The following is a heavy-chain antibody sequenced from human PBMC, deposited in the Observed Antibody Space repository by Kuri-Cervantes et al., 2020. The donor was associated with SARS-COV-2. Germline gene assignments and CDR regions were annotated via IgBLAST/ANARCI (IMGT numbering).Heavy chain of an antibody. CDR3: AAALIDAFDI. D-gene: IGHD6-13*01. CDR2: INPNSGGT. Sequence: ASVKVSCKASGYTFTGYYMHWVRQAPGQGPEWMGWINPNSGGTNYAQKFQGWVTITRDMSTSTAYMELSSLRSEDMAVYYCAAALIDAFDIWGQGTMVTVSS. J-gene: IGHJ3*02. CDR1: GYTFTGYY. V-gene: IGHV1-2*04.